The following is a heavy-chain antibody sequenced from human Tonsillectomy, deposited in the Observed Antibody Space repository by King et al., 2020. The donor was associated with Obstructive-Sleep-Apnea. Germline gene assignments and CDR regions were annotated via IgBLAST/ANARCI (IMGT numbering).Heavy chain of an antibody. CDR1: GYTFTSYG. CDR3: AKGYRYGYGLLDL. D-gene: IGHD5-18*01. CDR2: ISAYNGNT. V-gene: IGHV1-18*04. J-gene: IGHJ5*02. Sequence: VQLVESGAEVKKPGASVTVSCKASGYTFTSYGISWVRQAPGQGLEWMGWISAYNGNTDYAQKRQGRVTMTTDTSTTTAYMELRSLRSDDTAVYYCAKGYRYGYGLLDLWGQGTLVTVSS.